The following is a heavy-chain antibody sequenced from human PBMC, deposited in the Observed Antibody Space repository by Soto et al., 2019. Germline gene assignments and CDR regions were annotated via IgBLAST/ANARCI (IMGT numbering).Heavy chain of an antibody. V-gene: IGHV4-59*01. J-gene: IGHJ3*02. D-gene: IGHD4-17*01. CDR1: GDSISSYY. CDR2: IFYSGST. Sequence: QVQLLESGPGLVKPSETLSLTCTVSGDSISSYYWSWIRQPPGKGLEWIGYIFYSGSTNYSPSPKSRVTISLDTSKNHLSLQLRSVTAADTAVYYCARQSYGAFDIWGQWTMVTVSS. CDR3: ARQSYGAFDI.